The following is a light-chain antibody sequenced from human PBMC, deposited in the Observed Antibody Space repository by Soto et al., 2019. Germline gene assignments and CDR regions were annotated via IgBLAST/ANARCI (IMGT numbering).Light chain of an antibody. CDR3: QQRRSWQVT. Sequence: EIVLTQSPGALSLSPGERATLSCRASQSVSSSYLAWYQQKPGQAPRLLIYDASKRATGIPARFSGSGSGTNFTLTISSLEPEDFAVYYCQQRRSWQVTFGQGTRLEIK. V-gene: IGKV3D-20*02. CDR2: DAS. CDR1: QSVSSSY. J-gene: IGKJ5*01.